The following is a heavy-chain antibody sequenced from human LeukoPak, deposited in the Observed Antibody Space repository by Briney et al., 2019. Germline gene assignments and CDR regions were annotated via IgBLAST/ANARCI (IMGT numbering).Heavy chain of an antibody. CDR3: ARVAGSIDY. V-gene: IGHV1-8*01. CDR2: MSTSSGNT. D-gene: IGHD1-26*01. J-gene: IGHJ4*02. CDR1: GYTFTNYD. Sequence: GGSLRLSCKASGYTFTNYDINWVRQATGQGLEWMGWMSTSSGNTGYAQKFQGRLTMTRDTSITTVYMELSSLRSDDTAVYYCARVAGSIDYWGQGTLVTVSS.